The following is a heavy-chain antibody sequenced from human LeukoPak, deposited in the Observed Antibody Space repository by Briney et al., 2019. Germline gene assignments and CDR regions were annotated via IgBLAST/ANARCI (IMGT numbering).Heavy chain of an antibody. V-gene: IGHV1-2*02. CDR2: INPNSGGT. D-gene: IGHD6-25*01. CDR1: GYTFTGYY. Sequence: ASVKVFCKASGYTFTGYYMHWVRQAPGQGLEWMGWINPNSGGTNYAQKFQGRVTMTRDTSISTAYMELSRLGSDDTAVYYCARGKQRRSHTNYGMAVWGKGTTVTVSS. J-gene: IGHJ6*04. CDR3: ARGKQRRSHTNYGMAV.